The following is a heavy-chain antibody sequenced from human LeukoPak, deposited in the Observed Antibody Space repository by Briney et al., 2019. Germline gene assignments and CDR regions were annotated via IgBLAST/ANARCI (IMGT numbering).Heavy chain of an antibody. J-gene: IGHJ4*02. Sequence: SETLSLTCTVPGGSLTNYYWSWVRQSPEGGLEWMGFIYYSGRTYYNPSLKGRATISVDTSKNQFSLSLNSVTAADTAVYYCVRESDWLFDHWGPGTLVTVSS. V-gene: IGHV4-59*01. CDR1: GGSLTNYY. D-gene: IGHD3-9*01. CDR2: IYYSGRT. CDR3: VRESDWLFDH.